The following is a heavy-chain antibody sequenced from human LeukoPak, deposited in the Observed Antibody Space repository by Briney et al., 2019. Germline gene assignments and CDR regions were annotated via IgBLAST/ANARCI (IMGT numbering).Heavy chain of an antibody. J-gene: IGHJ5*02. CDR1: GFNFITYT. Sequence: ASVKVSCKTSGFNFITYTMHWVRQAPGQRLEWMGWINAANGNTQYSQEFQGRVTIIRDTSASTAYMELSSLRSEDTAVYYCARGAPIRVAVAATFDPWGQGTLVTVPS. V-gene: IGHV1-3*01. CDR3: ARGAPIRVAVAATFDP. CDR2: INAANGNT. D-gene: IGHD6-19*01.